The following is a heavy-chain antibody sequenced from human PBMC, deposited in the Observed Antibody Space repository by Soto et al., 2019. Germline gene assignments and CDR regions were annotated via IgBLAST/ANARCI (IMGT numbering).Heavy chain of an antibody. Sequence: GASVKVSCKASGYTFTSYGISWVRQAPGQGLEWMGWISAYNGNTNYAQKLQGRVTMTTDTSTSTAYMGLRSLRSDDTAVYYCARDQVKMVYSNLPPYDCWGQGTLVTVSS. D-gene: IGHD4-4*01. CDR1: GYTFTSYG. CDR3: ARDQVKMVYSNLPPYDC. CDR2: ISAYNGNT. J-gene: IGHJ4*02. V-gene: IGHV1-18*01.